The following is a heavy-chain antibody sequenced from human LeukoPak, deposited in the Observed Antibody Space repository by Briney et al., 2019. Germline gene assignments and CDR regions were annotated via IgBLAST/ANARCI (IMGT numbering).Heavy chain of an antibody. J-gene: IGHJ4*02. V-gene: IGHV1-18*01. D-gene: IGHD3-22*01. Sequence: ASVKVSCKASGYTFTSYGISWVRQAPGQGLEWMGWISGNTNYAQKLQGRVTMTTDTSTSTAYMELRSLRSDDTAVYYCARTEYYYDSSGFFDYWGQGTLVTVSS. CDR2: ISGNT. CDR3: ARTEYYYDSSGFFDY. CDR1: GYTFTSYG.